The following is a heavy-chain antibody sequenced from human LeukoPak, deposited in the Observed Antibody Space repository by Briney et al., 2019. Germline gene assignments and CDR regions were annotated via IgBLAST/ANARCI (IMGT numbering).Heavy chain of an antibody. J-gene: IGHJ6*03. D-gene: IGHD1-7*01. CDR3: ARGDWNYSSYYYYMDV. Sequence: GASVRFSCKASGYTFTGYYVHWVRQAPGQGLEWMGWINPNSGGTNYAQKFQGRVTMTRDTSISTAYMELSRLRSEDTAVYYCARGDWNYSSYYYYMDVWGKGTTVTVSS. CDR1: GYTFTGYY. CDR2: INPNSGGT. V-gene: IGHV1-2*02.